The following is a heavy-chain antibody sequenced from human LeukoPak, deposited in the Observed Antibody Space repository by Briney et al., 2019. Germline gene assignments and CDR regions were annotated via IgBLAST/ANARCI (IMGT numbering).Heavy chain of an antibody. CDR1: GGTFSSYA. J-gene: IGHJ5*02. Sequence: ASVKVSCKASGGTFSSYAISWVRQAPGQGLEWMGGIIPIFGTANYAQKFQGRVTITTDESTSTAYMELSSLRSEDTGVYYCARGLYDSSGYRFDPWGQGTLVTVSS. CDR3: ARGLYDSSGYRFDP. V-gene: IGHV1-69*05. CDR2: IIPIFGTA. D-gene: IGHD3-22*01.